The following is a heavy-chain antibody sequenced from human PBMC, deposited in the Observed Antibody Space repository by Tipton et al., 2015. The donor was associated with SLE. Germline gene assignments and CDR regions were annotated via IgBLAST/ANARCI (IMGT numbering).Heavy chain of an antibody. V-gene: IGHV1-18*01. CDR2: ISAYNGNT. Sequence: QVQLVQSGAEVKKPGASVKVSCKASGYTFTSYGISWVRQAPGQGLEWMGWISAYNGNTNYAQKLQGRVTMTTDTSTSTAYMELRSRRSDDTAVYYCASQGYCSSTSCPIGYFQHWGQGTLVPVSS. CDR3: ASQGYCSSTSCPIGYFQH. D-gene: IGHD2-2*01. J-gene: IGHJ1*01. CDR1: GYTFTSYG.